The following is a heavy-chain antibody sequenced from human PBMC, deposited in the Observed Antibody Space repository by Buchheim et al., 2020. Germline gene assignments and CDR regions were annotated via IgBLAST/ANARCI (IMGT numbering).Heavy chain of an antibody. V-gene: IGHV4-59*01. J-gene: IGHJ6*02. CDR2: IYYSGST. D-gene: IGHD1-14*01. Sequence: QVQLQESGPGLVKPSETLSLTCTVSGGSISSYYWSWIRQPPGKGLEWIGYIYYSGSTNYNPSLKSRVTISVDTSKNQFSLKLSSVTAADTAVYYCARVGGTSYYYYGMDVWGQGTT. CDR3: ARVGGTSYYYYGMDV. CDR1: GGSISSYY.